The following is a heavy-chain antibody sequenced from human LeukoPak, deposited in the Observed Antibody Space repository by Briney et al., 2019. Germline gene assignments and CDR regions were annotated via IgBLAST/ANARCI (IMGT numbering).Heavy chain of an antibody. D-gene: IGHD3-22*01. Sequence: GGSLRLSCAASGFTVSSNYINWVRQAPGKGLEWVSVLYSGGDTYYADSVKGRFTVSRDNAKNTLYLQMNSLRAEDTAVYYCARGAYYYEDWGQGTLVTVSS. CDR3: ARGAYYYED. CDR2: LYSGGDT. V-gene: IGHV3-53*01. CDR1: GFTVSSNY. J-gene: IGHJ4*02.